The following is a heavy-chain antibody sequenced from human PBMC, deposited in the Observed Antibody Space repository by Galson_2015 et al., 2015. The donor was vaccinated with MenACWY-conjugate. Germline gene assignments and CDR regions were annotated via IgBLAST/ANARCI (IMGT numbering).Heavy chain of an antibody. J-gene: IGHJ4*01. CDR2: ISEDGNNK. CDR3: AREGNDYDFWSTYYYYFDY. Sequence: SLRLSCAASGFTFSSYVMHWVRQAPGKGLEWVAVISEDGNNKNYADSVKGRFTISRDNSKNTLYLQMNTLRAEDTAVYYCAREGNDYDFWSTYYYYFDYWGHGTLVPVSS. D-gene: IGHD3-3*01. V-gene: IGHV3-30-3*01. CDR1: GFTFSSYV.